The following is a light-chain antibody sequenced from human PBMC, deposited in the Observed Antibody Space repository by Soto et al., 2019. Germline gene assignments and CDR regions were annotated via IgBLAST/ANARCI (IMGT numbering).Light chain of an antibody. Sequence: DIQMTQSPSSLSASVGDRVTITCRASQSISSYLNWYQQKPGKAPELLIYAASTLQSGVPSRFSGSGSGTEFTLTISSLQPGDFATYYCQHYNTYPWTFGHGTKVDIK. CDR3: QHYNTYPWT. CDR2: AAS. CDR1: QSISSY. J-gene: IGKJ1*01. V-gene: IGKV1-39*01.